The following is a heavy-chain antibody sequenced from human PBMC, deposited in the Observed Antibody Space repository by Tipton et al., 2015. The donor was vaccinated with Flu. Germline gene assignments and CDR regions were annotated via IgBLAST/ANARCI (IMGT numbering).Heavy chain of an antibody. V-gene: IGHV3-7*01. CDR2: TDGDGGGR. D-gene: IGHD6-19*01. Sequence: SLRLSCAVSGVTFTNYWMNWVRKAPGMGPEWVANTDGDGGGRDYADSVQGRFAISRNNAGTSVYLQMDSLRTDDTAVYYCVASGASLSWGQGALVTASS. CDR1: GVTFTNYW. J-gene: IGHJ5*02. CDR3: VASGASLS.